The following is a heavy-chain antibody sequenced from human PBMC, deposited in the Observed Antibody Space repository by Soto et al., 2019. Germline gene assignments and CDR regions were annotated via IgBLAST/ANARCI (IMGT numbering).Heavy chain of an antibody. D-gene: IGHD1-1*01. CDR3: ARYNWNDGRDYYYYGMDV. CDR2: IYYSGST. V-gene: IGHV4-31*03. J-gene: IGHJ6*02. CDR1: GGSISSGGYY. Sequence: SETLSLTCTVSGGSISSGGYYWSWIRQHPGKGLEWIGYIYYSGSTYYNPSLKSRVTISVDTSKNHFSLKLSSVTAADTAVYYCARYNWNDGRDYYYYGMDVWGQGTTVTVSS.